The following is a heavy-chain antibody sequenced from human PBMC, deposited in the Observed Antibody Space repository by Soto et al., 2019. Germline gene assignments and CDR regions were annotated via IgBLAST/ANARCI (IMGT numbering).Heavy chain of an antibody. CDR3: ARLNTIFGVVILKWFDP. CDR1: GYTFTSYG. D-gene: IGHD3-3*01. CDR2: ISAYNGNT. Sequence: ASVXVSCKASGYTFTSYGISWARQAPGQGFEWMGWISAYNGNTNYAQKLQGRVTMTTDTSTSTAYMELRSLRSDDTAVYYCARLNTIFGVVILKWFDPWGQGTLVTVSS. V-gene: IGHV1-18*01. J-gene: IGHJ5*02.